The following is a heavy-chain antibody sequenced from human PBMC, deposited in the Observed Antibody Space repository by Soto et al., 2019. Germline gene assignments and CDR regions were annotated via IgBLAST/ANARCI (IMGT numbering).Heavy chain of an antibody. J-gene: IGHJ5*02. CDR2: IYYSGST. D-gene: IGHD3-22*01. V-gene: IGHV4-39*01. CDR3: ARVYRTNTYYYDSSGYES. CDR1: GGSISSSSYY. Sequence: SETLSLTCTVSGGSISSSSYYWGWIRQPPGKGLEWIGSIYYSGSTYYNPSLKSRVTISVDTSKNQFSLKLSSVTAADTAVYYCARVYRTNTYYYDSSGYESWCQGTLVTVSS.